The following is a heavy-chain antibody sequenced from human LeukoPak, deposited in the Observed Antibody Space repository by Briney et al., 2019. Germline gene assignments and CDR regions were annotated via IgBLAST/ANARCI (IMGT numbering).Heavy chain of an antibody. J-gene: IGHJ4*02. CDR3: ASNGGYDLYYFDY. V-gene: IGHV4-34*01. Sequence: SETLSLTCAVYGGSFSGYYWSWIRQPPGKGLEWIGEINHSGSTNYNPSLKSRVTISVDTSKNQFSLKLSSVTAADTAAYYCASNGGYDLYYFDYWGQGTLVTVSS. D-gene: IGHD5-12*01. CDR2: INHSGST. CDR1: GGSFSGYY.